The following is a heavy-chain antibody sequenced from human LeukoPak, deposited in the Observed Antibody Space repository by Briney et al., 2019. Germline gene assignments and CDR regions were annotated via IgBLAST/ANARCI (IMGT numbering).Heavy chain of an antibody. Sequence: SETLSLTCTVSGGSISSYYWSWIRQPPGKGLEWIGYIYTSGSTNYNPSLKSRVTISVDTSKNQFSLKLSSVTAADTAVYYCALRGVRSGAFDIWGQGTMVTVSS. CDR3: ALRGVRSGAFDI. CDR2: IYTSGST. V-gene: IGHV4-4*09. J-gene: IGHJ3*02. D-gene: IGHD3-10*01. CDR1: GGSISSYY.